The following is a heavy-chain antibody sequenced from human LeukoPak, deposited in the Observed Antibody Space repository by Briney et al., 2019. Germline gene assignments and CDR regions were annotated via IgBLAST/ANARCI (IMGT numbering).Heavy chain of an antibody. J-gene: IGHJ5*02. V-gene: IGHV4-34*01. CDR3: ARGKGWRWLQPQLRRSYNWFDP. CDR2: INHSGST. D-gene: IGHD5-24*01. CDR1: GGSFSGYY. Sequence: SETLSLTCAVYGGSFSGYYWSWIRQPPGKGLEWIGEINHSGSTNYNPSLKSRVTISVDTSKNQFSLKLSSVTAADTAVYYCARGKGWRWLQPQLRRSYNWFDPWGQGTLVTVSS.